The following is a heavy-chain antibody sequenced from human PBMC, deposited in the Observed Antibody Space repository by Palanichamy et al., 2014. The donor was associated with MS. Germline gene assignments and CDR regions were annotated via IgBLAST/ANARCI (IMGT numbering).Heavy chain of an antibody. CDR1: GFTFSSYA. J-gene: IGHJ5*02. CDR3: ARDPCSRSSGWFDP. V-gene: IGHV3-30-3*01. D-gene: IGHD6-6*01. CDR2: ISFDGSNK. Sequence: QVQLAESGGGVVQPGRSLRLSCAASGFTFSSYAMHWVRQAPGKGLEWVAVISFDGSNKYYADSVKGRITISRDNSKNTVYLQMNSLRPEDTALYYCARDPCSRSSGWFDPWGQGTLVTVSS.